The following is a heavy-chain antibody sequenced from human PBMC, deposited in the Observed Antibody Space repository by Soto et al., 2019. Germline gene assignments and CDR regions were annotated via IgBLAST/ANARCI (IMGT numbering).Heavy chain of an antibody. J-gene: IGHJ4*02. V-gene: IGHV4-34*01. Sequence: SETLSLTCAVYGGSFSGYYWSWIRQPPGKGLEWIGEINHSGSTNYNPSLKSRVTISVDTSKNQFSLKLSSVTAADTAVYYCARYTNDFDYWGQGTLVTVSS. CDR3: ARYTNDFDY. CDR2: INHSGST. CDR1: GGSFSGYY.